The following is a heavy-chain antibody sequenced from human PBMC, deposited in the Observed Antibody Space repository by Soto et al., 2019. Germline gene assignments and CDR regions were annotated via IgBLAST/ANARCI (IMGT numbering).Heavy chain of an antibody. Sequence: QGRLQESAPGLVKPPETLSLPSTAPGGSTGGTYWTGIRQPQGKGLEWTGYINYSGSTNDNPSLKSRVTISVDTSKNQFSLKLTSVTAADTAVYYCARHAGNNAFDIWGQGTMVTVSS. J-gene: IGHJ3*02. CDR2: INYSGST. CDR3: ARHAGNNAFDI. V-gene: IGHV4-59*08. CDR1: GGSTGGTY.